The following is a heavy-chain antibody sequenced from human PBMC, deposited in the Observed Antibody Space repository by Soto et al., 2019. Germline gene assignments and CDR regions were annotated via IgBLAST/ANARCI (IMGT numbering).Heavy chain of an antibody. J-gene: IGHJ4*02. CDR3: AKDRNYPRDQFHY. D-gene: IGHD1-7*01. V-gene: IGHV3-23*01. CDR1: GFTFRTYA. CDR2: ISANGQGI. Sequence: GGSLRLSCAASGFTFRTYALSWVRQAPGKGLEWVSAISANGQGIYYADSVRGRFTISRDNSKNTIFLHMDSLRAEDTAVYYCAKDRNYPRDQFHYWGQGTLVTVSS.